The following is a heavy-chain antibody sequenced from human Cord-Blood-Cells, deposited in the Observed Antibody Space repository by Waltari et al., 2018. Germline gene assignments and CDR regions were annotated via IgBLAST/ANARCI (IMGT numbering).Heavy chain of an antibody. D-gene: IGHD6-13*01. J-gene: IGHJ4*02. Sequence: QVQLVQSGAEVKKPGASVKVSCKASGYTFTSYDINWVRQATGQGLEWMGWTKPNRGKTGYAQEFQGRVTMTRNTAISTAYMELSSLRSEDTAVYYCARGEYSSSWYDYWGQGTLVTVSS. CDR3: ARGEYSSSWYDY. CDR2: TKPNRGKT. CDR1: GYTFTSYD. V-gene: IGHV1-8*01.